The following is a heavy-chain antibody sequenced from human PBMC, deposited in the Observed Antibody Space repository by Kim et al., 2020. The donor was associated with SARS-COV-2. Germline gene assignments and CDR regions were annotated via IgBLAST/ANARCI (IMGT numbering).Heavy chain of an antibody. CDR1: GFTFSSYE. CDR3: ARGGTYYDFWSGFCYYHYAMVV. D-gene: IGHD3-3*01. V-gene: IGHV3-48*03. CDR2: IGSSTSTI. Sequence: GGSLRLSCAASGFTFSSYEMNWVRQAPGKGLEWVSYIGSSTSTIYYADSVKGRFTISRDNAKNSLYLQMNSLRAEDTAVYYCARGGTYYDFWSGFCYYHYAMVVWGQGTTVTVS. J-gene: IGHJ6*02.